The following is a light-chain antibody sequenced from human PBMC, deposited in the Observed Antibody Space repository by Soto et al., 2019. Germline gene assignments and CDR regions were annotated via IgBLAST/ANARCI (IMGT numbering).Light chain of an antibody. CDR3: QQSEGT. Sequence: DIQMPQSPSTLSASVGDRVTITCRASQSISSWLAWYQQKPGKAPKLLIYKASSLESGVPSRFRGSGSGTEFTLTISSLQPDDFATYYCQQSEGTFGPGTKVDIK. CDR1: QSISSW. CDR2: KAS. J-gene: IGKJ3*01. V-gene: IGKV1-5*03.